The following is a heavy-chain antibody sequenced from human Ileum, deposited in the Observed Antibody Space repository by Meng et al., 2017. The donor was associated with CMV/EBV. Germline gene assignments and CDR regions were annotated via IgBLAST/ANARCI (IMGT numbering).Heavy chain of an antibody. D-gene: IGHD6-19*01. Sequence: GASLMISCVTSGFTFTEYAMNWVRQAPGKGLEWVSVSYSSKTGTYYADSVKGRFTVSRDNSKDTLYLQMNRLRAEDTDVYYCAKGWQVLDWGQGTLVTVSS. CDR2: SYSSKTGT. CDR1: GFTFTEYA. J-gene: IGHJ4*02. V-gene: IGHV3-23*03. CDR3: AKGWQVLD.